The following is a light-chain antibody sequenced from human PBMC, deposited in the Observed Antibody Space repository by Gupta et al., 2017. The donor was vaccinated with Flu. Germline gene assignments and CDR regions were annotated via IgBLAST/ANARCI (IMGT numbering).Light chain of an antibody. CDR3: AVWDDSRGGLRV. Sequence: QSVLSQPPSTSGSPGQTITITCSGSSSNIPSNFVYWYQQVPGTAPKLLISRNTERPSGVPDRFSGSRSGTSASLTVSDLRSEDEALYFCAVWDDSRGGLRVFGGGTELTVL. CDR2: RNT. CDR1: SSNIPSNF. J-gene: IGLJ3*02. V-gene: IGLV1-47*01.